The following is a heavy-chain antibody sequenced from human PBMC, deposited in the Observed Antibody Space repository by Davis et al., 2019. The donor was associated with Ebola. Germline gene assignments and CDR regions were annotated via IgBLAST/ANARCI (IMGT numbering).Heavy chain of an antibody. V-gene: IGHV3-30*03. CDR3: ARDWRFLEWFAFDY. CDR2: ISYDGSNK. Sequence: GESLRISCAASGFTFSSYGMHWVRQAPGKGLEWVAVISYDGSNKYYADSVKGRFTISRDNSKNTLYLQMNSLRAEDTAVYYCARDWRFLEWFAFDYWGQGTLVTVSS. CDR1: GFTFSSYG. J-gene: IGHJ4*02. D-gene: IGHD3-3*01.